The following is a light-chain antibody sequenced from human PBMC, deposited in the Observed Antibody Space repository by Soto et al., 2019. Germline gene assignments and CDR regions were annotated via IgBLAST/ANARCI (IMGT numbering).Light chain of an antibody. CDR2: AAS. CDR3: QQSYSTPRT. J-gene: IGKJ1*01. V-gene: IGKV1-39*01. CDR1: QSISSY. Sequence: DIQMTQSPSSLSASLGDRVTITCRASQSISSYLNWYQQKPGKAPKLLIYAASSLQSVVPSMFSGSGSGTDFTLTISSLQPEDFATYYCQQSYSTPRTFGQATKVEIK.